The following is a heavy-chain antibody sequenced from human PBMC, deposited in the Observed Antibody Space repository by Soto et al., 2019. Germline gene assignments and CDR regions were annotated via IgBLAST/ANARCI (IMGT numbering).Heavy chain of an antibody. D-gene: IGHD3-16*01. CDR3: ARDTRKELWAEGLNAMDV. V-gene: IGHV1-18*01. CDR1: AYSYTSYG. J-gene: IGHJ6*02. CDR2: ISAYNGQT. Sequence: GPEVKKPGASVNVSCKASAYSYTSYGISWVRQAPGQGLEGMGWISAYNGQTNYAQKFRGRVTFTTDASTSTAFMQLRSLRSDDTAMYYCARDTRKELWAEGLNAMDVWGQGTTVTV.